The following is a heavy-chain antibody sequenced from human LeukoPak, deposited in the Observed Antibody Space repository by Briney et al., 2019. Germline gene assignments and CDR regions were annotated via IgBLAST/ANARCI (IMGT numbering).Heavy chain of an antibody. CDR3: AKLGSPRAY. D-gene: IGHD7-27*01. V-gene: IGHV4-59*01. CDR2: IYYFEKT. Sequence: SETLSLTCTVSGGPIGTYYWSWIRQPPGKGLEWIGHIYYFEKTDYNPSLESRVTISVDAAKNHFSLKLRSVTPLDTAVYYCAKLGSPRAYWGQGILVTVSS. CDR1: GGPIGTYY. J-gene: IGHJ4*02.